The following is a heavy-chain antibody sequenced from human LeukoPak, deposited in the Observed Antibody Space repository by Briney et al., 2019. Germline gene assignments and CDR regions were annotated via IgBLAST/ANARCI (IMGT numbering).Heavy chain of an antibody. J-gene: IGHJ4*02. Sequence: ETLSLTCTVSGGSISSYYWSWIRQPPGKGLEWIGYIYYSGSTNYNPSLKSRVTMSVDTSKNQFSLKLSSVTAADTAVYYCASLGGYYDSSGYSYYFDYWGQGTLVTVSS. CDR3: ASLGGYYDSSGYSYYFDY. CDR1: GGSISSYY. D-gene: IGHD3-22*01. CDR2: IYYSGST. V-gene: IGHV4-59*12.